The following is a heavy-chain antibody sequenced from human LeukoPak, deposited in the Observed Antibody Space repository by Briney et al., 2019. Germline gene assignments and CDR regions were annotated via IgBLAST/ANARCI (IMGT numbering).Heavy chain of an antibody. CDR1: GFTFSSYW. V-gene: IGHV3-74*01. Sequence: GGSLRLSCVASGFTFSSYWMHRVRQAPGKGLMWVSRIKSDGSSTSYAGSVKGRFAISRDNSKNTLYLQMNSLRAEDTAVYYCVQEGPRGLAFDIWGQGTKVTVSS. J-gene: IGHJ3*02. CDR2: IKSDGSST. CDR3: VQEGPRGLAFDI.